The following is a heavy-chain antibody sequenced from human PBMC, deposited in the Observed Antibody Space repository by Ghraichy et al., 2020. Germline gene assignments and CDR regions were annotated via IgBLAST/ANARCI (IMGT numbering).Heavy chain of an antibody. CDR3: ARDRSGSSGWYYFDY. Sequence: GGSLRLSCAASGFTVSSNYMSWVRQAPGKGLEWVSVIYSVGSTYYADSVKGRFTISRDNSKNTLYLQMNSLRAEDTAVYYCARDRSGSSGWYYFDYWGQGTLVTVSS. D-gene: IGHD6-19*01. V-gene: IGHV3-66*02. CDR2: IYSVGST. J-gene: IGHJ4*02. CDR1: GFTVSSNY.